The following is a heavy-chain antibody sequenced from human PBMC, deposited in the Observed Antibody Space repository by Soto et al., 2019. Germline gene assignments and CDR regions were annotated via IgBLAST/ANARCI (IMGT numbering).Heavy chain of an antibody. D-gene: IGHD1-26*01. CDR2: ISSSSSTI. CDR3: VRDWIEWELVPTNFDY. CDR1: GFTFSSYS. Sequence: EVQLVESGGGLVQPGGSLRLSCAASGFTFSSYSMNWVRQAPGKGLEWVSYISSSSSTIYYADSVKGRFTISRDNAKNSLYLQMNRLRDEDTAVYYCVRDWIEWELVPTNFDYWGQGTLVTVSS. J-gene: IGHJ4*02. V-gene: IGHV3-48*02.